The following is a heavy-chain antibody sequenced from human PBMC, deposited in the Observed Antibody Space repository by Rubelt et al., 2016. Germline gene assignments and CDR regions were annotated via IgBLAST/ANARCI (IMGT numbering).Heavy chain of an antibody. CDR3: TTGGPGGTYFDY. V-gene: IGHV3-23*01. CDR1: GFTFSNYA. D-gene: IGHD1-26*01. Sequence: GQPGGSLRLSCAASGFTFSNYAMSWVRQAPGKGLEWVSSISSNGGRTYYADSVKGRFTISRDYSKNTLYLQMNSLRAEDTAVYYCTTGGPGGTYFDYWGQGTRVTVSS. J-gene: IGHJ4*02. CDR2: ISSNGGRT.